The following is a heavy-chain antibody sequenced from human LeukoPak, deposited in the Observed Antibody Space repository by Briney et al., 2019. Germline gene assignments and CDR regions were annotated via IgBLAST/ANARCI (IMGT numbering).Heavy chain of an antibody. J-gene: IGHJ5*02. D-gene: IGHD3-10*01. V-gene: IGHV4-30-4*01. CDR1: GGSISSGDYC. CDR2: IYYSGST. CDR3: ARESSGSYWFDP. Sequence: SETLSLTCTVSGGSISSGDYCWSWLRQPPGKGLEWIGYIYYSGSTYYNPSLKSRVTISVDTSKNQFSLKLSSVTAADTAVYYCARESSGSYWFDPWGQGTLVTVSS.